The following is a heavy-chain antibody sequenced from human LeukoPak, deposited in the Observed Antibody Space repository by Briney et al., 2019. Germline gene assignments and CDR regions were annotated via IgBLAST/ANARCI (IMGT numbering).Heavy chain of an antibody. CDR2: VRSEPYGGTT. J-gene: IGHJ3*02. CDR1: GFTFGQYA. V-gene: IGHV3-49*03. CDR3: ARVRYSGVGGRFDAFDI. Sequence: GGSLRISCTASGFTFGQYAVIWFRRAPGKGLEWVGFVRSEPYGGTTESAASVKGRFSISRDDSESIAYLQMNSLKTEDTAVYYCARVRYSGVGGRFDAFDIWGQGTMVTVSS. D-gene: IGHD1-26*01.